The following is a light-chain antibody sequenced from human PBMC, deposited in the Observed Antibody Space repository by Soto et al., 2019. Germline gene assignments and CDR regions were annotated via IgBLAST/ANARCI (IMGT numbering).Light chain of an antibody. CDR1: SSNIGNNY. CDR3: GTWDSSLGARV. CDR2: DNN. Sequence: QSVLTQPPSVSAAPGQKVTISCSGSSSNIGNNYVSWYQQLPGTAPKLLIYDNNNRPSGIPDRFSGSKSGTSATLGITGLQTGDEADYYCGTWDSSLGARVFGGGTKLTVL. J-gene: IGLJ3*02. V-gene: IGLV1-51*01.